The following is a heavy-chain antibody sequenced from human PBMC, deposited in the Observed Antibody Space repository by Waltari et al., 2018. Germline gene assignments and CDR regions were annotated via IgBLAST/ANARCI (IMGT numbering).Heavy chain of an antibody. J-gene: IGHJ4*02. Sequence: QVQLVQSGAEVRKPGASVKVSCKASGYSFSGYDINWVRQAPGQGLEGMGWMKPNRGDTGYAQNFQGRVTITRISSMSTAYMELTSLKSEDTAVYYCARGRDYGDSLDPFGYWGQGTLVTVSS. CDR2: MKPNRGDT. CDR3: ARGRDYGDSLDPFGY. D-gene: IGHD4-17*01. CDR1: GYSFSGYD. V-gene: IGHV1-8*02.